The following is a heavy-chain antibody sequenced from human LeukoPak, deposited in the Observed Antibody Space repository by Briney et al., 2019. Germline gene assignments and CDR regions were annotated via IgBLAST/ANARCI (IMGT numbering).Heavy chain of an antibody. J-gene: IGHJ4*02. CDR1: GFTFGHYT. Sequence: GGSLRLSCAASGFTFGHYTMHWVRQAPGKGLEGVSLISWDGGNTYYADSVKGRFTISRDNNKNSLYLQLNSLRAEDTALYYCAKPHPYYYGSGSHYYFDYWGQGTLVTVSS. V-gene: IGHV3-43*01. CDR3: AKPHPYYYGSGSHYYFDY. CDR2: ISWDGGNT. D-gene: IGHD3-10*01.